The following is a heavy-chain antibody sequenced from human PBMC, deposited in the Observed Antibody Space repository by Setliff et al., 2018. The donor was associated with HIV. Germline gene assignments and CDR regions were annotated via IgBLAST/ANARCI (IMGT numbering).Heavy chain of an antibody. CDR2: IRNIAYGESI. V-gene: IGHV3-49*04. CDR1: GFTLADYA. Sequence: GGSLRLSCTASGFTLADYALSWVRQAPGKGLECVGFIRNIAYGESIEYAASVKDRFTISRDNSKNIAYLQMNSLRAEDTAVYYCTKNLYRSPWSPLDYWGQGTLVTVSS. J-gene: IGHJ4*02. D-gene: IGHD6-19*01. CDR3: TKNLYRSPWSPLDY.